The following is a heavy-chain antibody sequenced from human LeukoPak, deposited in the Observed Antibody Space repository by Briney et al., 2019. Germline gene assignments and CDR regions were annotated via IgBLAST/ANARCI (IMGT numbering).Heavy chain of an antibody. J-gene: IGHJ5*02. CDR2: IYTSGST. V-gene: IGHV4-4*07. CDR1: GGSISSYY. D-gene: IGHD1-14*01. CDR3: ARNSLRNRPHWFGP. Sequence: SETLSLTCTVSGGSISSYYWSWIRQPAGKGLEWIGRIYTSGSTNYNPSLKSRVTMSVDTSKNQFSLKLSSVTAADTAVYYCARNSLRNRPHWFGPWGQGTLVTVSS.